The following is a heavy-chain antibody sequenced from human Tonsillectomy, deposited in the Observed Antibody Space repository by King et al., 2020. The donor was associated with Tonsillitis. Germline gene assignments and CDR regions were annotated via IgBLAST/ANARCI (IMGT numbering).Heavy chain of an antibody. J-gene: IGHJ3*02. CDR1: GFTFSSHT. Sequence: VQLVESGGGLVQPGGSLRLSCAASGFTFSSHTMSWVRQVPGKGLEWVSTINYSGGTTYYTDSVRGRFTIPRDNSKNTLYLQMNSLRAEDTAVYYCAKGTMVRGAQYHSDAFGIWGQGKMVTVSS. V-gene: IGHV3-23*04. D-gene: IGHD3-10*01. CDR2: INYSGGTT. CDR3: AKGTMVRGAQYHSDAFGI.